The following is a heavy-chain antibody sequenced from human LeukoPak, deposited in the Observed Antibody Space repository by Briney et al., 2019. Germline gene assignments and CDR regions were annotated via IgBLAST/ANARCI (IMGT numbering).Heavy chain of an antibody. CDR2: VNPKSGNT. CDR3: QPFDY. CDR1: GYTFITYD. Sequence: GASVKVSCKASGYTFITYDMNWVRQASGQGLEWMGWVNPKSGNTGYTQRFQGRVTMTRNTSISTAYKELSSLRSQERPKRCLQPFDYWGQGTMVTVSS. D-gene: IGHD5-24*01. J-gene: IGHJ3*01. V-gene: IGHV1-8*01.